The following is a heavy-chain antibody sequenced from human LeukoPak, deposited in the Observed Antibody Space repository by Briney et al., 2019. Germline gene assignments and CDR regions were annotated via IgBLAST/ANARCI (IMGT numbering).Heavy chain of an antibody. CDR3: VKDNFCPECAFDI. CDR2: ISGDSTYT. CDR1: GFSFGGYA. Sequence: GGSLTLSCAASGFSFGGYAMHWVRQAPGKGLEWVSLISGDSTYTHYSDSVRGRFTISRENSENSLYLQMKNLRTEDTAFYYCVKDNFCPECAFDIWGEGTLVTVSS. J-gene: IGHJ3*02. D-gene: IGHD3-3*01. V-gene: IGHV3-43*02.